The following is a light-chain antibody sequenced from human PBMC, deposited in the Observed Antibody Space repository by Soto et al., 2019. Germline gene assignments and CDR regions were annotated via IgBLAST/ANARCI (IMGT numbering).Light chain of an antibody. CDR3: QQYNSYPWT. CDR1: QSTSSW. J-gene: IGKJ2*02. V-gene: IGKV1-5*01. CDR2: DAS. Sequence: DIQMTQSPSTLSASVGDRVTITCRASQSTSSWLAWYQQKPGKAPKLLIYDASSLESGVPSRFSGSGSGTEFTLTISSLQPDDFATYYCQQYNSYPWTFGQGTKLEIK.